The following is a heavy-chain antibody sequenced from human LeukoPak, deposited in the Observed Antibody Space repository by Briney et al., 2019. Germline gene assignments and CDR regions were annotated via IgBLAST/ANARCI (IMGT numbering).Heavy chain of an antibody. J-gene: IGHJ4*02. CDR1: GGSISSSNW. CDR2: IYHSGST. CDR3: ARDRNPIVGATNFDY. V-gene: IGHV4-4*02. D-gene: IGHD1-26*01. Sequence: TSGTLSLTCAVSGGSISSSNWWSWVRQPPGKGLEWIGEIYHSGSTNYNPSLKSRVTISVDKSKNQFSLKLSSVTAADTAVYYCARDRNPIVGATNFDYWGQGTLVTVSS.